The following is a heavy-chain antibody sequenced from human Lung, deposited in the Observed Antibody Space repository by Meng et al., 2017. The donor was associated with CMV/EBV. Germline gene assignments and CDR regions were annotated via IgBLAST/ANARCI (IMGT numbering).Heavy chain of an antibody. J-gene: IGHJ6*02. CDR1: GGSISSGGYY. CDR2: IYYSGST. V-gene: IGHV4-31*03. Sequence: SXTXSLXCTVSGGSISSGGYYWSWIRQHPGKGLEWIGYIYYSGSTYYNPSLKSRVTISVDTSKNQFSLKLGSVTAADTAVYYCASKPDYYGSGSYYYYGMDVXGQGXTVTVSS. D-gene: IGHD3-10*01. CDR3: ASKPDYYGSGSYYYYGMDV.